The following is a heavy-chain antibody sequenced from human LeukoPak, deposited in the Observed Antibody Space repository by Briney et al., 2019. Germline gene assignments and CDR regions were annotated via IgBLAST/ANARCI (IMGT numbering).Heavy chain of an antibody. CDR2: FYDTRSP. CDR1: GGSITLYY. V-gene: IGHV4-59*01. CDR3: GRGRGSLTY. D-gene: IGHD3-10*01. Sequence: TSETLSLTCTVSGGSITLYYWSWIRQPPGKGLEWIGYFYDTRSPKYNPSLERRVTISVDMSRNQFSLNLTSVTAADTAVYYCGRGRGSLTYWGQGTLATVSS. J-gene: IGHJ4*02.